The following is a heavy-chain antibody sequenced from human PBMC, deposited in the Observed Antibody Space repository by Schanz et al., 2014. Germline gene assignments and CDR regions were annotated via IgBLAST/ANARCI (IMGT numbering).Heavy chain of an antibody. V-gene: IGHV3-33*01. D-gene: IGHD6-19*01. Sequence: QVQLVESGGGVVQPGRSLRLSCAASGFTFSNHGMHWVRQSPGKGLEWVALIWYDGSNEYYADSVKGRFTISRDKPKKTLYLQMNSLRAEDTAVYYCARDHQWLARYYMDVWGKGTTVTVSS. CDR1: GFTFSNHG. CDR3: ARDHQWLARYYMDV. CDR2: IWYDGSNE. J-gene: IGHJ6*03.